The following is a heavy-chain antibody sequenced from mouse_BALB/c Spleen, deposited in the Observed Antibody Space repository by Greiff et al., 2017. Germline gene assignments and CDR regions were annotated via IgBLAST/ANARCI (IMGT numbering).Heavy chain of an antibody. D-gene: IGHD1-1*01. V-gene: IGHV2-2*02. CDR2: IWSGGST. CDR3: ARNLLRWYFDD. CDR1: GFSFTSYG. J-gene: IGHJ1*01. Sequence: QVQLQQSGPGLVQPSQSLSITCTVSGFSFTSYGVHWVRQSPGQGLEWLGVIWSGGSTDYNAAFISRLSISKDNSKSQVFCKMNSLQANDTAIYYYARNLLRWYFDDWGAGTTVTISS.